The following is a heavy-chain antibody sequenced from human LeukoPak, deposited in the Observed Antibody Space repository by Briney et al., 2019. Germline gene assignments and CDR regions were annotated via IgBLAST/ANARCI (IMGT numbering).Heavy chain of an antibody. J-gene: IGHJ4*02. V-gene: IGHV5-51*01. CDR1: GYTFTSYW. Sequence: GESLKISCKASGYTFTSYWIAWVRQMPGKGLEWMGIIYPGDSYTRYSPSFQGQVTISADKSSNTASLQWSSLKASDTAMYYCARQRDGYSFDYWGQGTLVTVSS. CDR3: ARQRDGYSFDY. CDR2: IYPGDSYT. D-gene: IGHD5-24*01.